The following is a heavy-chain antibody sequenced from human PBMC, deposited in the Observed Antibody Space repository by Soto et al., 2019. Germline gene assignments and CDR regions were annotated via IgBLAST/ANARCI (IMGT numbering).Heavy chain of an antibody. CDR1: GGSISSSNW. CDR3: ARDLTFPYCSGGSCYRGWFDP. V-gene: IGHV4-4*02. CDR2: IYHSGST. J-gene: IGHJ5*02. Sequence: SETLSLTCAVSGGSISSSNWWSWFLQPPWKGLEWIGEIYHSGSTNYNPSLKSRVTISVDKSKNQFSLKLSSVTAADTAVYYCARDLTFPYCSGGSCYRGWFDPWGQGTLVTVSS. D-gene: IGHD2-15*01.